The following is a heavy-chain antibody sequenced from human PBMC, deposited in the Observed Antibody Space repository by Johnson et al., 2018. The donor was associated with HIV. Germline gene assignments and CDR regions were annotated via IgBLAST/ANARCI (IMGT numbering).Heavy chain of an antibody. Sequence: QVQLVESGGGLVQSGGSLRLSCAASGFTFSRHAMSWVRQAPGKGLEGVAFIRYDGSNKDYADSVKGRFTISRDNSKNTLYLQMNSLRAEDTAMYYCTGGRDLRAFDIWGQGTMVTVSS. CDR2: IRYDGSNK. CDR1: GFTFSRHA. D-gene: IGHD2-21*02. V-gene: IGHV3-30*02. J-gene: IGHJ3*02. CDR3: TGGRDLRAFDI.